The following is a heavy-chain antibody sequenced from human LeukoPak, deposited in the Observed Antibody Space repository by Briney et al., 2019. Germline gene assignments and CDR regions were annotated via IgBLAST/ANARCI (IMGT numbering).Heavy chain of an antibody. V-gene: IGHV4-39*07. J-gene: IGHJ3*02. CDR1: GDSISSSTYY. CDR3: ARERDYGSGDDAFDI. Sequence: PSETLSLTCTVSGDSISSSTYYWGWIRQPPGKGLEWIGSIYYSGSTNYNPSLKSRVTISVDTSKNQFSLKLSSVTAADTAVYYCARERDYGSGDDAFDIWGQGTMVTVSS. CDR2: IYYSGST. D-gene: IGHD3-10*01.